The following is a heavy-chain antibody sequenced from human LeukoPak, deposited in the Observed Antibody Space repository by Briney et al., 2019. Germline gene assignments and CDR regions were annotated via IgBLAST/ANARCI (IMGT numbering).Heavy chain of an antibody. Sequence: ASVKVSCKASGGTFSSYAISWVRQAPGQGLEWMGRIIPILGIANYAQKFQGRVTITADKSTSTAYMELSSLRSDDTAVYYCARLPTGDYGGLDYWGQGTLVTVSS. J-gene: IGHJ4*02. CDR1: GGTFSSYA. CDR3: ARLPTGDYGGLDY. D-gene: IGHD4-17*01. CDR2: IIPILGIA. V-gene: IGHV1-69*04.